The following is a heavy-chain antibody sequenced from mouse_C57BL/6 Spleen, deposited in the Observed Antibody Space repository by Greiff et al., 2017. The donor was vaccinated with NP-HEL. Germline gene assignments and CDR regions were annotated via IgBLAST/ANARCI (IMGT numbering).Heavy chain of an antibody. Sequence: EVQGVESGGGLVKPGGSLKLSCAASGFTFSSYAMSWVRQTPEKRLEWVATISDGGSYTYYPDNVKGRFTISRDNAKNNLYLQMSHLKSEDTAMYYCARRGGYGHYYAMDDWGQGTSVTVSS. CDR3: ARRGGYGHYYAMDD. CDR1: GFTFSSYA. V-gene: IGHV5-4*03. CDR2: ISDGGSYT. J-gene: IGHJ4*01. D-gene: IGHD2-2*01.